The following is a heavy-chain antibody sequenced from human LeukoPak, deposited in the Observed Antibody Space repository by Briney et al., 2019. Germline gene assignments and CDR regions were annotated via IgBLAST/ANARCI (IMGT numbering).Heavy chain of an antibody. CDR2: IYHSGST. J-gene: IGHJ3*02. V-gene: IGHV4-38-2*01. CDR3: ARMDIVVVPAAIAGAFDI. D-gene: IGHD2-2*03. CDR1: GYSLSSGYY. Sequence: PSETLSLTCAVSGYSLSSGYYWGWIRPPPGKGLEGIGSIYHSGSTYYNPSLKSRVSISVDTSKTQFSLKLSSVTDADTAVYYCARMDIVVVPAAIAGAFDIWGQGTMVTVSS.